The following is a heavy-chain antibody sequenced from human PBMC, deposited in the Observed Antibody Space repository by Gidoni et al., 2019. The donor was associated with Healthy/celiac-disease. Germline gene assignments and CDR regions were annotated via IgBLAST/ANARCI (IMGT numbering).Heavy chain of an antibody. CDR3: ARLGSSWYIDY. V-gene: IGHV4-39*01. CDR2: IYYSGST. J-gene: IGHJ4*02. D-gene: IGHD6-13*01. CDR1: GCSISSSSYY. Sequence: QLQLQESGPGLVKPSETLSLTCTVSGCSISSSSYYWGWIRQPPGKGLEWIGSIYYSGSTYYNPSLKSRVTISVDTSKNQFSLKLSSVTAADTAVYYCARLGSSWYIDYWGQGTLVTVSS.